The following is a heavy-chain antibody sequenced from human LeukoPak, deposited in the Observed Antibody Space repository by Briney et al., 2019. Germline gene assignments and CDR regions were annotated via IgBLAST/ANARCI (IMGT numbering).Heavy chain of an antibody. J-gene: IGHJ4*02. V-gene: IGHV3-7*01. CDR2: IKQDGSEE. D-gene: IGHD3-10*01. Sequence: PGGSLRLSCAASGFTFSSYWMSWVRQAPGKGLEWVANIKQDGSEEYYVDSVKGRFTISRDNAKNSLYLQMNSLRAEDTAVYYCASTHYYGSGSYYKQNYWGQGTLVTVSS. CDR1: GFTFSSYW. CDR3: ASTHYYGSGSYYKQNY.